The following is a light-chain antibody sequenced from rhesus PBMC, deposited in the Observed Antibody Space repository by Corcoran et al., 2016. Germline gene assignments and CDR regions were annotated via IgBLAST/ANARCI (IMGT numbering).Light chain of an antibody. V-gene: IGKV1-22*01. CDR1: QGISSW. CDR2: KAS. Sequence: DIQMTQSPSSLSASVGDTVTITCRASQGISSWLAWYQQEAGKAPKHLIYKASSLQSGVQARISGSGAGTDFTLTISSLQSEDFATYYCQQYSSRPWTFGQGTKVEIK. CDR3: QQYSSRPWT. J-gene: IGKJ1*01.